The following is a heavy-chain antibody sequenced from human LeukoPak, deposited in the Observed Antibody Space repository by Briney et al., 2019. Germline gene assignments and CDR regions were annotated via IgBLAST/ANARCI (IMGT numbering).Heavy chain of an antibody. CDR2: IYPGDSNT. J-gene: IGHJ5*02. CDR3: ARRSIAAAGTWNWFDP. D-gene: IGHD6-13*01. CDR1: GSRFTSYW. Sequence: GASLQISCKGSGSRFTSYWIGWVRQLPGKGLEWMGIIYPGDSNTRYSPSFQGQVTISADKSISTAYLQWSSLKASDTAMYYCARRSIAAAGTWNWFDPWGQGTLVTVSS. V-gene: IGHV5-51*01.